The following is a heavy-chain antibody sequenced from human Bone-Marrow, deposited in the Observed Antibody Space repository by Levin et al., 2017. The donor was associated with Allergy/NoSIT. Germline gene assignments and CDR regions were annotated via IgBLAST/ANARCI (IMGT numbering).Heavy chain of an antibody. D-gene: IGHD5-12*01. J-gene: IGHJ4*02. CDR1: GYTFTSYG. CDR3: ARGRGGSDPYYFDY. CDR2: INIYNGNT. V-gene: IGHV1-18*01. Sequence: ASVKVSCKASGYTFTSYGVTWVRQAPGQGLEWMGWINIYNGNTKYAQILQGRVTVTTDTSTNTAYMELRSLKSDDTAVYYCARGRGGSDPYYFDYWGQGTLVTVSS.